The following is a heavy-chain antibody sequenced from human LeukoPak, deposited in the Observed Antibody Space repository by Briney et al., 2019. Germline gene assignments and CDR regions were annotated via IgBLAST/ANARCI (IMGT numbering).Heavy chain of an antibody. D-gene: IGHD6-19*01. CDR1: GGSISSSSYY. V-gene: IGHV4-39*01. Sequence: KPSETLSLTCTVSGGSISSSSYYWGWIRQPPGKGLEWIGSIYYSGSTYYNPSLKSRVTISVDTSKNQFSLKLSSVTAADTAVYYCARSNRGWWGINWYFDLWGRGTLVTVSS. CDR3: ARSNRGWWGINWYFDL. J-gene: IGHJ2*01. CDR2: IYYSGST.